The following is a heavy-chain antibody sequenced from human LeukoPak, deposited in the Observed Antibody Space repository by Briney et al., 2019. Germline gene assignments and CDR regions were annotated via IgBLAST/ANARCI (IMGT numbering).Heavy chain of an antibody. Sequence: GGSLRLSCAVSGFTFSNYWMNWVRQAPGKGLEWVSYISSSGSTIYYADSVKGRFTISRDNAKNSLYLQMNSLRAEDTAVYYCARVEYTSSSLFDYWGQGTLVTVSS. CDR3: ARVEYTSSSLFDY. CDR2: ISSSGSTI. V-gene: IGHV3-48*04. D-gene: IGHD6-13*01. CDR1: GFTFSNYW. J-gene: IGHJ4*02.